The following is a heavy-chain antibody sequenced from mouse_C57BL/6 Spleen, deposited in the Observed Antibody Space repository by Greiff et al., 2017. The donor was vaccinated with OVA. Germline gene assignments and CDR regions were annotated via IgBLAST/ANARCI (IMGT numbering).Heavy chain of an antibody. D-gene: IGHD2-4*01. CDR2: ISYSGST. CDR3: ASSRWDYPYFDY. CDR1: GYSITSDY. Sequence: VQLKQSGPGLAKPSQTLSLTCSVTGYSITSDYWNWIRKFPGNKLEYMGYISYSGSTYYNPSLKSRISITLDTSKNQYYLQLNSVTTEVTATYYCASSRWDYPYFDYWGQGTTLTVSS. V-gene: IGHV3-8*01. J-gene: IGHJ2*01.